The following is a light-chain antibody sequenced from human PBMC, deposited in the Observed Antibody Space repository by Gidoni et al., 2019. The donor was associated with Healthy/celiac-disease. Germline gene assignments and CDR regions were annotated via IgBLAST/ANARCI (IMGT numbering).Light chain of an antibody. CDR3: QAWDSSTGV. V-gene: IGLV3-1*01. Sequence: SYELTPPPSVSVSPGQTASITCSGDNLGDKYACWYQQKPGQSPVLVIYQDSKRPSGIPERFSGSNSGNTATLTISGTQAMDEADYYCQAWDSSTGVFGTGTKVTVL. J-gene: IGLJ1*01. CDR2: QDS. CDR1: NLGDKY.